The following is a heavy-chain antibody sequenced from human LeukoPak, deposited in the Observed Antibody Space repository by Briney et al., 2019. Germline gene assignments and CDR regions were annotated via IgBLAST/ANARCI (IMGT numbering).Heavy chain of an antibody. CDR2: ISSNGTTR. J-gene: IGHJ6*03. D-gene: IGHD2-2*01. CDR3: ARDAIMDA. Sequence: GGSLRLSCAASGFTFRTYSMNWVRQAPGKGLEWVSYISSNGTTRYYADSVKGRFTISRDNAKNSLYLQMNSLRAEDTAVYYCARDAIMDAWGKGTTVTVSS. V-gene: IGHV3-48*01. CDR1: GFTFRTYS.